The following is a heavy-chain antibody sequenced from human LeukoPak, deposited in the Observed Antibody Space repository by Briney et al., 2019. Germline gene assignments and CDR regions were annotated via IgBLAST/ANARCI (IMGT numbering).Heavy chain of an antibody. J-gene: IGHJ3*02. CDR2: IYYSGRT. V-gene: IGHV4-59*02. Sequence: SETLSLTCTVSGGSVSSYYWSWIRQPPGKGLEWIGYIYYSGRTNYNPSLKSRVIISVDTSKNQFSLKLSSVTAADTAVYYCARGGTAVIAPYAFDIWGQGSMVTVSS. CDR3: ARGGTAVIAPYAFDI. D-gene: IGHD4-23*01. CDR1: GGSVSSYY.